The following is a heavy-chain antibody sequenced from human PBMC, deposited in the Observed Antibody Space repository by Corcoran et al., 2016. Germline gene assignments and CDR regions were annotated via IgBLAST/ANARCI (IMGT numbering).Heavy chain of an antibody. CDR2: IYYSGST. D-gene: IGHD5-12*01. CDR3: ARCRDGYTPDY. V-gene: IGHV4-39*01. J-gene: IGHJ4*02. CDR1: GGSISSSSYY. Sequence: QLQLQESGPGLVKPSETLSLTCTVSGGSISSSSYYWGWIRQPPGKGLEWIGSIYYSGSTYYNPSLKSRVTISVDTSKNQFSLKLSSVTAADTAVYYCARCRDGYTPDYWGQGTLVTVSS.